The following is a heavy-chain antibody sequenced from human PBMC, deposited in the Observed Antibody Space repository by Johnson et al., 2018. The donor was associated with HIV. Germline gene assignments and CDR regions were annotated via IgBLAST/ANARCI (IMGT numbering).Heavy chain of an antibody. D-gene: IGHD2-15*01. CDR2: ISYDGSNK. J-gene: IGHJ3*02. CDR1: GFTFSSYA. Sequence: QVQLVESGGGVVQPGRSLRLSCAASGFTFSSYAMHWVRQAPGKGLEWVAVISYDGSNKYYADSVKGRFTISRDNSKNTLYLQMNSLRAEDTAVYYCARVDPIGGSPWGNDAFDIWGQGTMVTVSS. CDR3: ARVDPIGGSPWGNDAFDI. V-gene: IGHV3-30*14.